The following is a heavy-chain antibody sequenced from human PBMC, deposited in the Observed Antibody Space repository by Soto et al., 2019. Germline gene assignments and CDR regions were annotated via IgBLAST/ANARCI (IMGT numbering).Heavy chain of an antibody. CDR3: AKSRGGGKVNTYYY. Sequence: EVQLLESGGGLVQPGGSLRLSCAASGFTFSRYAMSWVRQSPGKGLEWVSAISGSGGSTYYADSVKGRFTISRDNSKNTLYLKMNSLRAEDTAVDYCAKSRGGGKVNTYYYWGQGTLVTVSS. CDR2: ISGSGGST. CDR1: GFTFSRYA. V-gene: IGHV3-23*01. J-gene: IGHJ4*02. D-gene: IGHD3-16*01.